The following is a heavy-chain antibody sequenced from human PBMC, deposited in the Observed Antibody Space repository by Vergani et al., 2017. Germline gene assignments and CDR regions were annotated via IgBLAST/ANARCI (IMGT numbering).Heavy chain of an antibody. CDR2: IYYSGST. Sequence: QLQLQESGPGLVKPSETLSLTCTVSGGSISSSSYYWGWIRQPPGKGLEWIGSIYYSGSTYYNPSLKRRVAISVDTSRNQFSLKLSSVTAADTAVYYCARDRLAVAGSLPDYWGQGTLVTVSS. CDR3: ARDRLAVAGSLPDY. CDR1: GGSISSSSYY. V-gene: IGHV4-39*07. D-gene: IGHD6-19*01. J-gene: IGHJ4*02.